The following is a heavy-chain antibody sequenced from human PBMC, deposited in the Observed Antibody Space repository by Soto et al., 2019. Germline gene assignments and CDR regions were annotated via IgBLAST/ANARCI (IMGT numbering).Heavy chain of an antibody. Sequence: QVQLVQSGAEVAKPGASVKVSCKSSGYTFSDYGISCVRQAPGQGLEWMGWISAYNGDTNYAHKFQGRVTMTTDTSTSTAYLELRSLRSDDTAVYYCARTGRFLEWLSTFDYWGQGNLVTVSS. CDR3: ARTGRFLEWLSTFDY. V-gene: IGHV1-18*01. CDR1: GYTFSDYG. J-gene: IGHJ4*02. D-gene: IGHD3-3*01. CDR2: ISAYNGDT.